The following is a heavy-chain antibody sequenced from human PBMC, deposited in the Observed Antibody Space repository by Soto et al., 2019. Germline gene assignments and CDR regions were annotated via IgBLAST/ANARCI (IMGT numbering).Heavy chain of an antibody. CDR2: ITTTSRYI. J-gene: IGHJ5*02. D-gene: IGHD3-10*02. V-gene: IGHV3-21*01. CDR1: GFTFTTYD. CDR3: VSFGTAPMLRHNWFDP. Sequence: EVQLVESGGGLVKPGGSLRLSCAASGFTFTTYDMNWVRQAPGKGLEWVSSITTTSRYIYYADSVRGRFTISRDNAKNALFLQMDSLRAADTSVYYCVSFGTAPMLRHNWFDPWGQGTLVTVSS.